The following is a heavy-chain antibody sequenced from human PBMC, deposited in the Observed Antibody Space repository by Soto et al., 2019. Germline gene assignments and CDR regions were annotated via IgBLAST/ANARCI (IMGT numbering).Heavy chain of an antibody. Sequence: SVKVSCKASGVTFTSSAVQWVRQARGQRLEWIGWIVVGSGNTNYAQKFQERVTITRDMSTSTAYMELSSLRSEDTAVYYCADLRYYDSSGYYIKDYWGQGTLVTVSS. CDR1: GVTFTSSA. V-gene: IGHV1-58*01. D-gene: IGHD3-22*01. CDR2: IVVGSGNT. J-gene: IGHJ4*02. CDR3: ADLRYYDSSGYYIKDY.